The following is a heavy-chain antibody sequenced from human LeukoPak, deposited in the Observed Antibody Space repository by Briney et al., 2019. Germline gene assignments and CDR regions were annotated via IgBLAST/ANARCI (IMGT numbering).Heavy chain of an antibody. CDR2: ISWNSGSI. D-gene: IGHD3-22*01. CDR1: GFTFDDYA. J-gene: IGHJ4*02. V-gene: IGHV3-9*01. CDR3: AKLYYDSSGYPYFDY. Sequence: GGSLRLSCAASGFTFDDYAMYWVRQAPGKGLEWVSGISWNSGSIGYADSVKGRFTISRDNAKNSLYLQMNSLRAEDTALYYCAKLYYDSSGYPYFDYWGQGTLVTVSS.